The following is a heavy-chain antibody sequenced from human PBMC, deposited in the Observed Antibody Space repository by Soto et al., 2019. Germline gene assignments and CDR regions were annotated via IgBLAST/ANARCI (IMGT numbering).Heavy chain of an antibody. V-gene: IGHV4-59*01. Sequence: PSETLSLTCTVSGGSISSYYWSWIRQPPGKGLEWIGYIYYSGSTNYNPSLKSRVTISVDTSKNQFSLKLSSVTAADTAVYYCARGYYDILTGYPHDAFDIWGQGTMVTVSS. CDR3: ARGYYDILTGYPHDAFDI. J-gene: IGHJ3*02. CDR1: GGSISSYY. CDR2: IYYSGST. D-gene: IGHD3-9*01.